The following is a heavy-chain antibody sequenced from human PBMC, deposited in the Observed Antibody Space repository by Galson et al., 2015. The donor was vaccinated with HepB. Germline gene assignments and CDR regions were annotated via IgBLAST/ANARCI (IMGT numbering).Heavy chain of an antibody. D-gene: IGHD3-22*01. V-gene: IGHV1-18*04. Sequence: SVKVSCKASGYTFTSYGISWVRQAPGQGLEWMGWISAYNGNTNYAQKLQGRVTMTTDTSTSTAYMELRSLRSDDTAVYYCARDAPYYYDSSGYPYYFDYWGQGTLVTVSS. CDR1: GYTFTSYG. CDR2: ISAYNGNT. CDR3: ARDAPYYYDSSGYPYYFDY. J-gene: IGHJ4*02.